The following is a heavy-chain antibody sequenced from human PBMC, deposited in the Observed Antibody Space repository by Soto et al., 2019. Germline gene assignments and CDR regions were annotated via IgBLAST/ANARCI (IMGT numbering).Heavy chain of an antibody. D-gene: IGHD2-2*01. CDR1: GGTFSSYT. V-gene: IGHV1-69*02. Sequence: GASVKVSCKASGGTFSSYTITWVRQAPGQGLEWMGRIIPRVGIINYAQKFQGRVTITADKSTSTVYMELSSLRSEDTAVYYCARVPDRWGQGTLVTVS. J-gene: IGHJ5*02. CDR2: IIPRVGII. CDR3: ARVPDR.